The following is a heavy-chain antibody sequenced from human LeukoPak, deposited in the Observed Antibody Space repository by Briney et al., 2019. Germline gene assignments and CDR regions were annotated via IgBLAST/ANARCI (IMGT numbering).Heavy chain of an antibody. CDR3: ARGVSMVRGVILTPEGFDY. CDR1: GDSISSGDYY. J-gene: IGHJ4*02. Sequence: KASETLSLTCTVSGDSISSGDYYWNWIRQPPGKGLEWIGYIYYSGSTYYNPSLKSRLTISVDTSKNQFSLKLSSVTAADTAVYSCARGVSMVRGVILTPEGFDYWGQGTLVTVSS. V-gene: IGHV4-30-4*01. D-gene: IGHD3-10*01. CDR2: IYYSGST.